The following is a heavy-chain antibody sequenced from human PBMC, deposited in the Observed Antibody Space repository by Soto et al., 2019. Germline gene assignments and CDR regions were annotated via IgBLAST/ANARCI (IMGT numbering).Heavy chain of an antibody. CDR1: GGSIRSYY. D-gene: IGHD4-17*01. CDR3: AYGDSRGPFDS. J-gene: IGHJ4*02. Sequence: SETQALTCAVSGGSIRSYYWSWIRQPPWKGLGWIGYIYNIVSTNYNPSLKSRVTISVDTSKSQFSLKLSSVTAADTAVYYCAYGDSRGPFDSWGQGTLVTVSS. CDR2: IYNIVST. V-gene: IGHV4-59*01.